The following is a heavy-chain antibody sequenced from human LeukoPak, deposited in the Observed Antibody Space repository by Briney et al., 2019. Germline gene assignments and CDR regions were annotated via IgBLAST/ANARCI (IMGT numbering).Heavy chain of an antibody. CDR1: GFTFSSYG. J-gene: IGHJ6*02. D-gene: IGHD3-22*01. CDR2: IWYDGSNK. Sequence: PGGSLRLSCAASGFTFSSYGMHWVRQAPGKGLEWVAVIWYDGSNKYYADSVKGRFTISRDNSKNTLYLQMNSLRAEDTAVYYCARARGSGYHYYYYGMDVWGQGTTVTVSS. V-gene: IGHV3-33*01. CDR3: ARARGSGYHYYYYGMDV.